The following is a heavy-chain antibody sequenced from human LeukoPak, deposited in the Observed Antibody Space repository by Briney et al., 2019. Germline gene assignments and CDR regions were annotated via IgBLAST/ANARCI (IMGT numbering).Heavy chain of an antibody. CDR3: ARNVDNWNYVDY. D-gene: IGHD3-10*02. V-gene: IGHV3-33*01. J-gene: IGHJ4*02. CDR1: GFTFSNYG. Sequence: PGRSLRLSCAASGFTFSNYGMHWVRQAPGKGLEWVAFIFAAGTNKYNADSVKGRFIISRDNSKNTLSLQMDSLRAEDTAVYYCARNVDNWNYVDYWGQGTLVTVSS. CDR2: IFAAGTNK.